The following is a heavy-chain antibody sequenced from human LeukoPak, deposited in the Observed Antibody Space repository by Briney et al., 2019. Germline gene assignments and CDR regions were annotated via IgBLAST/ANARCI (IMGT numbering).Heavy chain of an antibody. Sequence: GESLKISCKGSGSSFTSYWIGWVRQMPGKGLEWMGIIYPGDSDTRYSPSFQGQVTISADKSISTAYLQWSSLKASDTAMYYCARAISYYDSSGYLFDYWGQETLVTVSS. D-gene: IGHD3-22*01. J-gene: IGHJ4*02. V-gene: IGHV5-51*01. CDR2: IYPGDSDT. CDR1: GSSFTSYW. CDR3: ARAISYYDSSGYLFDY.